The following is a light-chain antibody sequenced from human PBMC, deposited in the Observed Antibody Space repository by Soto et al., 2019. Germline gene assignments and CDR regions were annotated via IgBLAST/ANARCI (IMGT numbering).Light chain of an antibody. Sequence: DIQMTQSPSTLSASVGDRVTITCRASQNIDRRLAWYQQKPGKAPNLLIYGASSLESGVPSRFSGSGSGTEFTLTISILRPDDFATYYCQHYNSYPWTFGQGTKVEIK. J-gene: IGKJ1*01. V-gene: IGKV1-5*03. CDR3: QHYNSYPWT. CDR2: GAS. CDR1: QNIDRR.